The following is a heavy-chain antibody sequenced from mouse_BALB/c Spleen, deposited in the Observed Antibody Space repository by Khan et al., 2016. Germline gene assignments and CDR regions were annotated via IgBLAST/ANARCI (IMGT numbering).Heavy chain of an antibody. CDR3: ARALYYYGSSYVSYAMDY. V-gene: IGHV2-6-7*01. CDR2: IWGDGST. CDR1: GFSLTGYG. D-gene: IGHD1-1*01. Sequence: QVQLKESGPGLVVPSQSLSITCTVSGFSLTGYGVNWVRQPPGKGLEWLGMIWGDGSTDYNSALKSRLSISKDNSKSQVFLKMNSLQTGDTARYYCARALYYYGSSYVSYAMDYWGQGTSVTVSS. J-gene: IGHJ4*01.